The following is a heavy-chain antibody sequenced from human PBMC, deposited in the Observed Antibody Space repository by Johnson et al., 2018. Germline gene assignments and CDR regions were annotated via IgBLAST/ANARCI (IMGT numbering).Heavy chain of an antibody. CDR2: MNPNSGNT. Sequence: QVQLVQSGAEVKKPGASVKVPCTASGYTFTSYDINWVRQATGQGLEWMGWMNPNSGNTGYAQKFQGRVTMTRNTSISTAYMELSSLRSEDTAGYYCARGNKHCSGGSCFRNWFDPWGQGTLVTVSS. CDR3: ARGNKHCSGGSCFRNWFDP. J-gene: IGHJ5*02. CDR1: GYTFTSYD. D-gene: IGHD2-15*01. V-gene: IGHV1-8*01.